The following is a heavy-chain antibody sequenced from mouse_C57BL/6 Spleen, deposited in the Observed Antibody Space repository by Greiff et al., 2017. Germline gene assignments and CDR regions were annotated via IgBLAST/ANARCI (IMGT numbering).Heavy chain of an antibody. D-gene: IGHD2-4*01. V-gene: IGHV1-22*01. CDR1: GYTFTDYN. Sequence: VHVKQSGPELVKPGASVKMSCKASGYTFTDYNMHWVKQSHGKSLEWIGYINPNNGGTSYNQKFKGKATLTVNKSSSTAYMELRSLTSEDSAVDYCASRGIYYDYDGYWGQGTTLTVSS. J-gene: IGHJ2*01. CDR2: INPNNGGT. CDR3: ASRGIYYDYDGY.